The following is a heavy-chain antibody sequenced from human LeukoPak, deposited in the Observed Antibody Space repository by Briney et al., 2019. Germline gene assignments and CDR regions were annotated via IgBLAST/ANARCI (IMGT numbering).Heavy chain of an antibody. CDR3: AKSGTHYYDSSGSFDP. Sequence: GGSLRLSCAASGFTFSSYAMGWVRQAPGKGLEWVSAISGSGGSTYYADSVKGRFTISRDNSKNTLYLQMNSLRAEDTAVYYCAKSGTHYYDSSGSFDPWGQGTLVTVSS. J-gene: IGHJ5*02. D-gene: IGHD3-22*01. CDR2: ISGSGGST. V-gene: IGHV3-23*01. CDR1: GFTFSSYA.